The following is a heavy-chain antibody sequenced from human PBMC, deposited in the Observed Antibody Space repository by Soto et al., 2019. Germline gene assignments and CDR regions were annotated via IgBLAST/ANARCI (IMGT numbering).Heavy chain of an antibody. V-gene: IGHV4-30-2*01. J-gene: IGHJ5*02. CDR3: ARVPDR. CDR1: GGSISSGGYS. CDR2: IYHRGST. Sequence: QLQLQESGSGLVKPSQTLSLTCAVSGGSISSGGYSWSWIRQPPGKGLEWIGYIYHRGSTYYNPSXXSXXTLSVDRSKLRSSLKLSSVTAADTAVYYCARVPDRWDPGTLVTVSS. D-gene: IGHD2-2*01.